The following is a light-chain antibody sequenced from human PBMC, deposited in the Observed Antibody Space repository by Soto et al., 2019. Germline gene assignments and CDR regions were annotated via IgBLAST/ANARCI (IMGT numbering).Light chain of an antibody. CDR1: SSNIGSNT. CDR2: SNN. J-gene: IGLJ1*01. V-gene: IGLV1-44*01. CDR3: AAWDDSLNGLYV. Sequence: QSVLTQPPSASGTPGQRVTISCSGSSSNIGSNTVNWYQQLPGTAPKLLIYSNNQRPSRVPDRFSGSKSGTSASLAISGLQSEDEADSYCAAWDDSLNGLYVFGTGTKVTVL.